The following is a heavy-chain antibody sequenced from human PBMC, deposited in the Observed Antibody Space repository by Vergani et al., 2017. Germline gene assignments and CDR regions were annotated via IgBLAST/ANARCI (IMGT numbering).Heavy chain of an antibody. CDR2: IYTTGST. Sequence: QVQLQESGPGLVRPSQTLSLTCTVSGGSISSGSIYWSWIRQPAGKGLEWIGRIYTTGSTNYNPSLKSRVTISADTSKNQVSLRLTSVTAADTAVDYCARHQEQLVPVNYYDYYYMHVWGKGTTVTVSS. V-gene: IGHV4-61*02. CDR1: GGSISSGSIY. D-gene: IGHD6-13*01. J-gene: IGHJ6*03. CDR3: ARHQEQLVPVNYYDYYYMHV.